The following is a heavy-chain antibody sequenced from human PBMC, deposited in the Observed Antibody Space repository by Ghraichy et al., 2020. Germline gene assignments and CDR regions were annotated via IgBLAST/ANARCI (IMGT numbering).Heavy chain of an antibody. J-gene: IGHJ4*02. CDR3: ARGVLRINYYGSGSYHPPLRRLSPDYDY. D-gene: IGHD3-10*01. V-gene: IGHV1-46*01. Sequence: ASVKVSCKASGYTFTSYYMHWVRQAPGQGLEWMGIINPSGGSTSYAQKFQGRVTMTRDTSTSTVYMELSSLRSEDTAVYYCARGVLRINYYGSGSYHPPLRRLSPDYDYWGQGTLVTVSS. CDR2: INPSGGST. CDR1: GYTFTSYY.